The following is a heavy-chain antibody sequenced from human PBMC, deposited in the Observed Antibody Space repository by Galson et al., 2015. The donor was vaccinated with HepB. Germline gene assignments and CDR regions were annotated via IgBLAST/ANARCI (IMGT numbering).Heavy chain of an antibody. CDR2: ISSNGYMI. CDR1: GITFGAYE. Sequence: LRLSCAASGITFGAYEMNWVRQAPGKGLEWISYISSNGYMIYYAESVKGRFTVSRDNARDSLYLQMNSLRVEDTAVYYCVRDDALWSWYFDSWGQGILVTVSS. J-gene: IGHJ4*02. D-gene: IGHD3-10*01. V-gene: IGHV3-48*03. CDR3: VRDDALWSWYFDS.